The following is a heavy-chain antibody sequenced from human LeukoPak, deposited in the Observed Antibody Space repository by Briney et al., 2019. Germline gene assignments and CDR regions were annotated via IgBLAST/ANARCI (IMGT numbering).Heavy chain of an antibody. CDR2: MKQDENEK. CDR1: GFTFSDPS. Sequence: GRSMRLSCVLSGFTFSDPSMGWVRRAPGKGLEWVANMKQDENEKSYVDSVEGRFTISRDNAQNSLYLQMNSLRDEDTAVYYCARDRGHSGYDLYDYWGQGTLVTVSS. V-gene: IGHV3-7*01. CDR3: ARDRGHSGYDLYDY. D-gene: IGHD5-12*01. J-gene: IGHJ4*02.